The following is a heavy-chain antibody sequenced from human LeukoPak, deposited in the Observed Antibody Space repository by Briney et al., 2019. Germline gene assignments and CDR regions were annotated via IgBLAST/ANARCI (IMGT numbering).Heavy chain of an antibody. Sequence: ASVTVSFKASGYIFTVYYMQWVRQAPGQGREGRGGINPKSGGTNYSQKFQGRVTMTRDTSISTAYMELSSLRSDDTAVYYCARHGDYGGFDYWGQGTLVTVSS. V-gene: IGHV1-2*02. CDR2: INPKSGGT. CDR3: ARHGDYGGFDY. CDR1: GYIFTVYY. D-gene: IGHD4-17*01. J-gene: IGHJ4*02.